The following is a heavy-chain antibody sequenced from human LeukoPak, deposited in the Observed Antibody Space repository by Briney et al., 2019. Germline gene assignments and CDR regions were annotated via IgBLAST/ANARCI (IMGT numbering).Heavy chain of an antibody. Sequence: SETLSLACAVYGGSFSGYYWSWIRQPPGKGLEWIGEINHSGSTNYNPSLKSRVIISVDTSKNQFSLKLSSVTAADTAVYYCARVTEDSSGYYYAWDAFDIWGQGTMVTVSS. CDR3: ARVTEDSSGYYYAWDAFDI. J-gene: IGHJ3*02. D-gene: IGHD3-22*01. V-gene: IGHV4-34*01. CDR1: GGSFSGYY. CDR2: INHSGST.